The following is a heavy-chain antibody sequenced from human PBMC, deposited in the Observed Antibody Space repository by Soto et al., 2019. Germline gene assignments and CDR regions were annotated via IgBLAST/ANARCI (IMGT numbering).Heavy chain of an antibody. CDR2: INPNSGGT. CDR3: ARGSTPNYGSGRGYYYMDV. D-gene: IGHD3-10*01. Sequence: ASVKVSCKASGYTFTGYYMHWVRQAPGQGLEWMGWINPNSGGTNYAQKFQGWVTRTRDTSISTAYMELSRLRSDDTAVYYCARGSTPNYGSGRGYYYMDVWGKGTTVTVSS. CDR1: GYTFTGYY. J-gene: IGHJ6*03. V-gene: IGHV1-2*04.